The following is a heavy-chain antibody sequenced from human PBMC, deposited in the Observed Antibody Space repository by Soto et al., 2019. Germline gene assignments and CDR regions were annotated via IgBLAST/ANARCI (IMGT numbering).Heavy chain of an antibody. CDR2: IYSGGNV. CDR3: ARPLTPVAGTPLHN. V-gene: IGHV3-53*01. J-gene: IGHJ4*02. D-gene: IGHD6-19*01. CDR1: WLTVISNS. Sequence: GGSLILAGAASWLTVISNSFTWVRQSPGKGLEWVSVIYSGGNVYYADSVKGRFTISRDNSKNTVYLQMTSLRAEDTAVYYCARPLTPVAGTPLHNWGQGALVTVSS.